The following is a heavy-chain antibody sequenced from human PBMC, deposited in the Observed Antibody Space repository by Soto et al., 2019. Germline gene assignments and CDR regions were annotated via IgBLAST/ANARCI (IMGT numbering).Heavy chain of an antibody. J-gene: IGHJ4*02. D-gene: IGHD3-22*01. CDR2: IWYDGSNK. CDR3: ARDLNYNSSGL. V-gene: IGHV3-33*01. CDR1: GFTFNNYG. Sequence: HPLGSLRLSWAASGFTFNNYGMHWVRQAPGKGLEWVAVIWYDGSNKYYADSVKGRFTISGDNSKNTLYLQMNSLRAEDAAVYYCARDLNYNSSGLWGQGTLVTVSS.